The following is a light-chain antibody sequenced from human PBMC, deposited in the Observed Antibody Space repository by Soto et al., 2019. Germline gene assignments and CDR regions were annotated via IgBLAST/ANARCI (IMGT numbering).Light chain of an antibody. CDR1: QSISLNY. Sequence: EIVLTQSPGTLSLSPGERATLSCRASQSISLNYLAWYQQKPGQTPRLLISGASSRAAGIPDRFTAGGSGTDFTLTITRLEPEDFAVYYCQQYGSSPYTFGQGTKLEIK. CDR3: QQYGSSPYT. J-gene: IGKJ2*01. V-gene: IGKV3-20*01. CDR2: GAS.